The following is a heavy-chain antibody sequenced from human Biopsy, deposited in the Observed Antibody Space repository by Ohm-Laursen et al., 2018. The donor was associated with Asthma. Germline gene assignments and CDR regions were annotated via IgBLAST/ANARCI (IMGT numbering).Heavy chain of an antibody. D-gene: IGHD4-17*01. V-gene: IGHV1-24*01. CDR2: HDHEEGGT. CDR3: ASDFPKDYVRYNFQF. Sequence: ASVKVSCKTSGYSLTDLSMNWVRQAPGQGLEWMGGHDHEEGGTVNARRFQGRVTMSGDTSTDTADMELSSLSSDDTAVYYCASDFPKDYVRYNFQFWGQGTLVTVSS. J-gene: IGHJ4*02. CDR1: GYSLTDLS.